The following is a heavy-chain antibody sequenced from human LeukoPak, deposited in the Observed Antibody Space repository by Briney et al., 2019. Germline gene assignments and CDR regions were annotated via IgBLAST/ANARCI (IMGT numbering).Heavy chain of an antibody. V-gene: IGHV3-48*03. Sequence: GGSLRLSCAASGFTFRSYEMNWVRQAPGKGLEWLSYISSGGDTIYYADSVKGRFTISRDNANNSLYLQINSLRVEDTAVYYCARDGDHSEVAYFDYWGRGTLVTVSS. CDR1: GFTFRSYE. D-gene: IGHD4-11*01. J-gene: IGHJ4*02. CDR2: ISSGGDTI. CDR3: ARDGDHSEVAYFDY.